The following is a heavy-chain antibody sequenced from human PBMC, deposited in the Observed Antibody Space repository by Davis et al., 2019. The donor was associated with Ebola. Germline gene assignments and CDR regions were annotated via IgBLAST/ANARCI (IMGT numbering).Heavy chain of an antibody. CDR3: AKDMAGYCSGGSCYDYYGMDV. V-gene: IGHV3-9*01. J-gene: IGHJ6*02. CDR1: GFTFDDYA. Sequence: SLKISCAASGFTFDDYAMHWVRQAPGKGLEWVSGISWNSGSIGYADSVKGRFTISRDNAKNSLYLQMNSLRAEDTALYYCAKDMAGYCSGGSCYDYYGMDVWGQGTTVTVSS. D-gene: IGHD2-15*01. CDR2: ISWNSGSI.